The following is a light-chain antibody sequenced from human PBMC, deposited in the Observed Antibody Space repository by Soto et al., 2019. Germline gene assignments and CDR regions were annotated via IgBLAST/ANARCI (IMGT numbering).Light chain of an antibody. CDR2: ANT. CDR3: QSYDTTLSARYV. J-gene: IGLJ1*01. CDR1: SSNIGANYA. V-gene: IGLV1-40*01. Sequence: SVLTQPPSVPGAPGQRVTISRTGSSSNIGANYAVHWYQQRPGSAPKLLIFANTNRPSGVPDRFSGSKSGTSASLAITGLQAEDEGDYYCQSYDTTLSARYVFGAGTKVTVL.